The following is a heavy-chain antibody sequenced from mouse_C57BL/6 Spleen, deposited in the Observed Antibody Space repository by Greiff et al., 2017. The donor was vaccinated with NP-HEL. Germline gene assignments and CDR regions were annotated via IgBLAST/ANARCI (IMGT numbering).Heavy chain of an antibody. CDR1: GYSITSGYY. Sequence: EVKLMESGPGLVKPSQSLSLTCSVTGYSITSGYYWNWIRQFPGNKLEWMGYISYDGSNNYNPSLKNRISITRDTSKNQFFLKLNSVTTEDTATYYCASYYSAMDYWGQGTSVTVSS. CDR2: ISYDGSN. CDR3: ASYYSAMDY. J-gene: IGHJ4*01. D-gene: IGHD1-1*01. V-gene: IGHV3-6*01.